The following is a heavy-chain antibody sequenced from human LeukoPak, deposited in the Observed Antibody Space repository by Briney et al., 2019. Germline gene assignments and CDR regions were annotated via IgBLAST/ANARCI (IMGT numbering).Heavy chain of an antibody. D-gene: IGHD3-9*01. CDR1: GFTFSSYW. V-gene: IGHV3-7*04. CDR3: ARGRGSGYRYYYYYGMDV. Sequence: PGGSLRLSCAASGFTFSSYWMSWVRQAPGKGLEWVANIKQDGSEKYYVDSVKGRFTISRDNAKNSLYLQMNSLRAEDTAVYYCARGRGSGYRYYYYYGMDVWGQGTTVTVSS. CDR2: IKQDGSEK. J-gene: IGHJ6*02.